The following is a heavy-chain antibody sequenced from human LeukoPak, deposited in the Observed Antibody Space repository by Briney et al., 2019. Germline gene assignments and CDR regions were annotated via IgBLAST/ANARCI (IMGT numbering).Heavy chain of an antibody. V-gene: IGHV1-8*01. CDR1: GYTFTSYD. J-gene: IGHJ5*02. D-gene: IGHD5-24*01. Sequence: ASVKVSCKASGYTFTSYDINWVRQATGQGLEWMGWMNPNSGNTGYAQKFQGRVTMTKNTSISTAYMEVNSLRSGDTAVYYCARGRGMATIGWFDPWGQGTLVTVSS. CDR3: ARGRGMATIGWFDP. CDR2: MNPNSGNT.